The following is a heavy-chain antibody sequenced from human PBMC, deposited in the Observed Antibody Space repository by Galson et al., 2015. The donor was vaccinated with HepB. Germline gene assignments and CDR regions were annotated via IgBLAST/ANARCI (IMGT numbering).Heavy chain of an antibody. CDR3: TKGLRYCSTTDCYTNREAFDI. CDR1: GFTFDDYA. Sequence: RLSCAASGFTFDDYAMHWVRQTPGKGLEWVSGISWNSRTITYVDSVKGRFTLSRDNAKNSLYLQMNSLRTEDTALYFCTKGLRYCSTTDCYTNREAFDIWGQGTMVAVSS. J-gene: IGHJ3*02. D-gene: IGHD2-2*01. V-gene: IGHV3-9*01. CDR2: ISWNSRTI.